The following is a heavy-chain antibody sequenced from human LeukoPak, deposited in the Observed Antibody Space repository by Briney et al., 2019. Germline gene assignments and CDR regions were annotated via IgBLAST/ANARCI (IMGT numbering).Heavy chain of an antibody. CDR1: GFTFSSYG. Sequence: PGGSLRLSCAASGFTFSSYGMHWVRQAPGKGREWVAFIRYDGSNKYYADSVKGRFTISRDNSKNTLYLQMNSLRAEDTAVYYCAKVPARSSLDYYYYYMDVWGKGTTVTVSS. V-gene: IGHV3-30*02. J-gene: IGHJ6*03. D-gene: IGHD2-2*01. CDR3: AKVPARSSLDYYYYYMDV. CDR2: IRYDGSNK.